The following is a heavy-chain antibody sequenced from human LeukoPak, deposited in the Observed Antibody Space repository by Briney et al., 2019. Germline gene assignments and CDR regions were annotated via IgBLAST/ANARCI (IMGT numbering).Heavy chain of an antibody. CDR2: ISGSGGST. CDR3: AKNDYGGLDAFDI. V-gene: IGHV3-23*01. J-gene: IGHJ3*02. CDR1: GFTLRSYA. Sequence: GGSLRLPCAASGFTLRSYAMSWVRQAPGKGLEGVSGISGSGGSTYYADSVKGRFTISRDNFKNTLYLQMNSLRAEDTAVYYCAKNDYGGLDAFDIWGQGTMVTVSS. D-gene: IGHD4-23*01.